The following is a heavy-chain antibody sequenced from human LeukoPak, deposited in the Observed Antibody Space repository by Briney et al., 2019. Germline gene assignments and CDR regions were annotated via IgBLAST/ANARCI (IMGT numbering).Heavy chain of an antibody. CDR2: ISYDGSNK. Sequence: GGSLRLSCAASEFTFSSHGMHWVRQAPGKGLEWVAVISYDGSNKYYADSVKGRFTISRDNSKNTLYLQMNSLRAEDTAVYHCAKDGRSYSSGWPPFDYWGQGALVTVSS. CDR3: AKDGRSYSSGWPPFDY. V-gene: IGHV3-30*18. CDR1: EFTFSSHG. D-gene: IGHD6-19*01. J-gene: IGHJ4*02.